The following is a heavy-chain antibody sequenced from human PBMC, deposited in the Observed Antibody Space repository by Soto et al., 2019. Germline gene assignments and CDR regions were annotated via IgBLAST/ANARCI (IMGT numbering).Heavy chain of an antibody. CDR1: GFTFSSYG. Sequence: GGSLRLSCAASGFTFSSYGMHWVRQAPGKGLEWLAVISYDGSNKYYAASVKGRFTISRDNSKNTMYLQMNSMRAEETAVYYCAKDQFDGDCSGGSCYHCYYYYGMDVWGQGTTVTFSS. CDR3: AKDQFDGDCSGGSCYHCYYYYGMDV. J-gene: IGHJ6*02. CDR2: ISYDGSNK. V-gene: IGHV3-30*18. D-gene: IGHD2-15*01.